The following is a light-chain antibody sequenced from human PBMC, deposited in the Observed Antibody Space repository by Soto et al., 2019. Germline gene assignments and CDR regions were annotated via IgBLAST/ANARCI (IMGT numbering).Light chain of an antibody. CDR1: SSNIGAGYD. Sequence: QSVLTQPPSVSGAPGQRVTISCTGSSSNIGAGYDVHWYQQLPGTAPKLLIYGNSNRPSGVPDRFSGSKSGTSASLAITGLQSEDEADYCCQSYDRSLSGWVFGGGTKLTVL. V-gene: IGLV1-40*01. CDR2: GNS. J-gene: IGLJ3*02. CDR3: QSYDRSLSGWV.